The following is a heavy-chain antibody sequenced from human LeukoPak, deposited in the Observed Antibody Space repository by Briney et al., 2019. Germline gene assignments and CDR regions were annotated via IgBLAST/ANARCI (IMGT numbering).Heavy chain of an antibody. J-gene: IGHJ4*02. D-gene: IGHD4-11*01. CDR3: VRDYSNFVQGD. Sequence: SETLSLTCTVSGDSISSSHYYWGWIRQSPGKGLEWIGSIYTGGETHYNPSLNSRVTIFLDTSKNRFSLNLISVAATDTAVYYCVRDYSNFVQGDWGQGTLVTVSS. CDR2: IYTGGET. CDR1: GDSISSSHYY. V-gene: IGHV4-39*02.